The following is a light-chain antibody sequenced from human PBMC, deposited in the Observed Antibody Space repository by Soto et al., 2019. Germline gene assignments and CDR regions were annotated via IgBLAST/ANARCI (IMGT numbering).Light chain of an antibody. J-gene: IGLJ2*01. CDR1: SSDVGGYNY. V-gene: IGLV2-14*01. CDR3: SSFTSRTTVV. CDR2: EVS. Sequence: QSVLTQPASVSGSPGQSITISCTGTSSDVGGYNYVSWYQQHPGEAPKLIIFEVSNRPSGVSTRFSGSKSGITASLAISGLQTEDEADYYCSSFTSRTTVVFGGGTKVTVL.